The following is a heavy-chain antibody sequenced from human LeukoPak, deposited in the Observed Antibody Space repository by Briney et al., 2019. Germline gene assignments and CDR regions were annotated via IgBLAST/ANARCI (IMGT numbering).Heavy chain of an antibody. Sequence: KPSETLSLTCTVSGDSISASYWSWIRQPPGRGLEWNRFIYDTRNTNYNPSLKSRVTISRDAAKNQVSLQLTSVSAADTAVYYCAREVVGLGYSGYGLLVYWGQGTLVTVSS. V-gene: IGHV4-59*01. CDR3: AREVVGLGYSGYGLLVY. CDR1: GDSISASY. D-gene: IGHD5-12*01. CDR2: IYDTRNT. J-gene: IGHJ4*02.